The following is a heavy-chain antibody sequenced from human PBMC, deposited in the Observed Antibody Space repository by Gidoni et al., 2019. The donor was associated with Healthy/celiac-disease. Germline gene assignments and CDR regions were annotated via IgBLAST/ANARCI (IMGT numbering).Heavy chain of an antibody. CDR1: GYSISSGYY. Sequence: QVQLQESGPGLVKSSETLSLTCTVSGYSISSGYYWGWIRQPPGKGLEWIGSIYHSGSTYYNPSLKRRVTISVDTSKNQFSLKLSSVTAADTAVYYCARDGITMVRGVIRDWGQGTLVTVSS. V-gene: IGHV4-38-2*02. J-gene: IGHJ4*02. CDR3: ARDGITMVRGVIRD. CDR2: IYHSGST. D-gene: IGHD3-10*01.